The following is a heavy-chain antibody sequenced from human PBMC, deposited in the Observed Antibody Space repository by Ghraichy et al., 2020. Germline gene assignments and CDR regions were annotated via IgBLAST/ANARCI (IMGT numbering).Heavy chain of an antibody. V-gene: IGHV4-34*01. Sequence: ESLNISCAVYGGSFSGYYWSWIRQPPGKGLEWIGEINHSGSTNYNPSLKSRVTISVDTSKNQFSLKLSSVTAADTAVYYCARSHTGIAARPYAFDIWGQGTMVTVSS. CDR3: ARSHTGIAARPYAFDI. D-gene: IGHD6-6*01. J-gene: IGHJ3*02. CDR1: GGSFSGYY. CDR2: INHSGST.